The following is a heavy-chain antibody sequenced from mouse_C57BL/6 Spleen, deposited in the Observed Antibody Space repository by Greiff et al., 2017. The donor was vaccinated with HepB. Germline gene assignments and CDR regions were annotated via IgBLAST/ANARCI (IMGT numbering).Heavy chain of an antibody. V-gene: IGHV3-6*01. D-gene: IGHD2-4*01. CDR2: ISYDGSN. CDR3: ASGNYDYAWFAY. Sequence: EVKLLESGPGLVKPSQSLSLTCSVTGYSITSGYYWNWIRQFPGNKLEWMGYISYDGSNNYNPSRKNRISITRDTSKNQFFLKLNSVTTEDTATYYCASGNYDYAWFAYWGQGTLVTVSA. CDR1: GYSITSGYY. J-gene: IGHJ3*01.